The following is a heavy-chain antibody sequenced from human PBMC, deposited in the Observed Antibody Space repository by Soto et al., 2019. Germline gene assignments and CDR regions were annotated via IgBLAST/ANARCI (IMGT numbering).Heavy chain of an antibody. V-gene: IGHV5-51*01. D-gene: IGHD3-22*01. CDR1: GYSFIIYL. Sequence: PGETLKFSCKRSGYSFIIYLIGWGRQMSGKDLEWMGIIYPGDSDTRYSPSFQGQVTISVDKSTSTAYLKWNSLKASDTAMYYCARPEIPTTSSDYEYPFDHWGQVSLVTVS. CDR2: IYPGDSDT. CDR3: ARPEIPTTSSDYEYPFDH. J-gene: IGHJ4*02.